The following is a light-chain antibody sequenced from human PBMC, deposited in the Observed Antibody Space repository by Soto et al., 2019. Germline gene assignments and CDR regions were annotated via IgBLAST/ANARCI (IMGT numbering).Light chain of an antibody. CDR3: QQYRSA. J-gene: IGKJ4*01. V-gene: IGKV3-20*01. Sequence: EIVLTQSPGTLSLSPGERATLSCTVSQSVNIYSLAWYQQKPGQAPRLVIYGASTRASGIPDRFSGSGSGTDFTLTISRLEPEDFAVYYCQQYRSAFGGGTKVEVK. CDR1: QSVNIYS. CDR2: GAS.